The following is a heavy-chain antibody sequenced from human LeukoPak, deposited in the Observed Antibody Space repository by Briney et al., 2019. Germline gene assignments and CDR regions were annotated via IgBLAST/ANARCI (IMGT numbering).Heavy chain of an antibody. CDR2: INHSGST. CDR1: GGSFSGYY. Sequence: SETLSLTCAVYGGSFSGYYWSWIRQPPGKGLEWIGEINHSGSTNYNPSLKSRVTISVDTSKNQFSLKLSSVTAADTAVYYCASTISGYSSGWYYYYYYMDVWGKGTTVTVSS. J-gene: IGHJ6*03. CDR3: ASTISGYSSGWYYYYYYMDV. D-gene: IGHD6-25*01. V-gene: IGHV4-34*01.